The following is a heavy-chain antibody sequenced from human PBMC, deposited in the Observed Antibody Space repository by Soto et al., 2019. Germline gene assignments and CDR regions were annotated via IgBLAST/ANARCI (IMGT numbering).Heavy chain of an antibody. CDR3: ERIPVDTYMIKWVDP. V-gene: IGHV4-61*08. J-gene: IGHJ5*02. CDR1: GGSVSSGDYY. D-gene: IGHD3-16*01. CDR2: IYYGGST. Sequence: QVQLQESGPGLVKPSETLSLTCTVSGGSVSSGDYYCIWIRQPQGKGLEWIGYIYYGGSTNHNPSLKSRVSISVETSKNQFSLNLNSVTADDTAVYYCERIPVDTYMIKWVDPWGQGTLVTVSS.